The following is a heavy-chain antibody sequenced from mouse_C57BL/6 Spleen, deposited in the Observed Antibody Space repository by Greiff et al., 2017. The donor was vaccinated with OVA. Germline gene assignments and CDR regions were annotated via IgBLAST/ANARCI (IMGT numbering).Heavy chain of an antibody. Sequence: EVMLVESGGGLVQPGGSMKLSCVASGFTFSNYWMNWVRQSPEKGLEWVAQIRLKSDNYATHYAESVKGRFTISRDDSKSSVYLQMNNLRAEDTGIYYCTAGYYGNYFFYAMDYWGQGTSVTVSS. CDR1: GFTFSNYW. J-gene: IGHJ4*01. CDR3: TAGYYGNYFFYAMDY. D-gene: IGHD2-1*01. V-gene: IGHV6-3*01. CDR2: IRLKSDNYAT.